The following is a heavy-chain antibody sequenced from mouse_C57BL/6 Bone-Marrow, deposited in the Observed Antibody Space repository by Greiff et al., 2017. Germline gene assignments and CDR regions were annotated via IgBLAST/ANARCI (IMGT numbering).Heavy chain of an antibody. V-gene: IGHV1-81*01. D-gene: IGHD1-1*01. Sequence: QVQLQQSGAELARPGASVKLSCKASGYTFTSYGISWVKQRTGQGLEWIGEIYPRSGNTYYNEKFKGKATLTADKSSSTAYMALRSLTSEDSAVYFCAREGNYYGSLWYFDVWGTGTTVPVSS. CDR2: IYPRSGNT. J-gene: IGHJ1*03. CDR3: AREGNYYGSLWYFDV. CDR1: GYTFTSYG.